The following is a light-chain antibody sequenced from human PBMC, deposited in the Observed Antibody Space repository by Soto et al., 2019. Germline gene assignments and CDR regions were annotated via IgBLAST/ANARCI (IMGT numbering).Light chain of an antibody. CDR2: GTS. CDR3: QQYNNWPPYT. J-gene: IGKJ2*01. V-gene: IGKV3-15*01. Sequence: EIGMTQSRATLSVSPGERATLSCRASQSVSNNLAWYQQKPGQAPRLLIYGTSTRATGIPARFSGSGSGTEFTLTISSLQSEDFAVYYCQQYNNWPPYTFGQGTKLEIK. CDR1: QSVSNN.